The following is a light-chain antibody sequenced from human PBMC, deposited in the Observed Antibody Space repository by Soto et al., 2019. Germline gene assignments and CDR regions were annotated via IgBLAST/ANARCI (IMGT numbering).Light chain of an antibody. Sequence: QSVLTQPPSVSGAPGQRVTISCIGSISNVGAGYDVHWYQQLPGTAPKLLISGNNNRPSGVPDRFSGSKSGTSASLAIAGLQAEDEADYYCQSSDSSLSAVVFGGGTKVTVL. CDR3: QSSDSSLSAVV. CDR2: GNN. J-gene: IGLJ3*02. V-gene: IGLV1-40*01. CDR1: ISNVGAGYD.